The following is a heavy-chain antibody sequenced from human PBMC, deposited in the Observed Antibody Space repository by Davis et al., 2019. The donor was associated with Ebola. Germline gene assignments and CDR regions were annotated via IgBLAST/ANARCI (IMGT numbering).Heavy chain of an antibody. J-gene: IGHJ6*02. CDR1: GGSISSGGYY. CDR3: ARHPPGYVMDV. V-gene: IGHV4-31*03. CDR2: IYYSGST. Sequence: LRLSCTVSGGSISSGGYYWSWIRQHPGKGLEWIGYIYYSGSTYYNPSLKSRVTISVDTSKNQFSLKLSSVTAADTAVYYCARHPPGYVMDVWGQGTTVTVSS. D-gene: IGHD1-14*01.